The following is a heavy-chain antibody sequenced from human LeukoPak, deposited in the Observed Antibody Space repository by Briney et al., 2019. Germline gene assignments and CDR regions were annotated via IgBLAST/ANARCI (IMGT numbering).Heavy chain of an antibody. Sequence: GASVKVSCKAFGYTFTSNYMHWVRQAPGQGPEWMGVISPSGGSTTYAQKFQGRVTLTRDMSTSTDYLELSSLRSEDTAVYYCARERRPRYCSSTSCYSFYFDYWGQGTLVTVSS. V-gene: IGHV1-46*01. CDR2: ISPSGGST. D-gene: IGHD2-2*02. CDR3: ARERRPRYCSSTSCYSFYFDY. CDR1: GYTFTSNY. J-gene: IGHJ4*02.